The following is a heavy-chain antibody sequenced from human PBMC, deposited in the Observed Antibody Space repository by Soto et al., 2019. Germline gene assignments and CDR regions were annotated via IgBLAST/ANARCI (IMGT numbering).Heavy chain of an antibody. Sequence: ASVKVSCKASGYIFSTYAIHWMRQAPGQGLEWMGWVNGGIGNTKFSQKFQDGVNIYRDKSATTAYMELTSLTSEDTAVYFCARPSPISRAFEIWGQGTLVTVSS. CDR1: GYIFSTYA. CDR3: ARPSPISRAFEI. V-gene: IGHV1-3*01. CDR2: VNGGIGNT. D-gene: IGHD3-3*01. J-gene: IGHJ3*02.